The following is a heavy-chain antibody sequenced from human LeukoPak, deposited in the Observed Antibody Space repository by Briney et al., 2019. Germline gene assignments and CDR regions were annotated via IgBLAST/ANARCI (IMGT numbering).Heavy chain of an antibody. Sequence: SETLSLTCTVSGGSISSNSYYWGWIRQPPGKGLEWIGSIYYSGSTYYNPSLKSRVTISVDTSKNQFSLKLSSVTAADTAVYYCAREKNVVYCTSSSCYFDYWGQGTLVTVSS. J-gene: IGHJ4*02. CDR3: AREKNVVYCTSSSCYFDY. CDR2: IYYSGST. D-gene: IGHD2-2*01. CDR1: GGSISSNSYY. V-gene: IGHV4-39*02.